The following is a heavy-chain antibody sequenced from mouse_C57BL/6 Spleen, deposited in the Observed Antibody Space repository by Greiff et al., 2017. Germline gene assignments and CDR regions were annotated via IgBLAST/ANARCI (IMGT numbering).Heavy chain of an antibody. D-gene: IGHD1-1*01. CDR2: INPNNGGT. CDR1: GYTFTDYN. J-gene: IGHJ1*03. Sequence: EVQLQQSGPELVKPGASVKIPCKASGYTFTDYNMDWVKQSHGKSLEWIGDINPNNGGTIYNQKFKGKATLTVDKSSSTAYMELRSLTSEDTAVYYCAREGIFTTVVGEGYFDVWGTGTTVTVSS. CDR3: AREGIFTTVVGEGYFDV. V-gene: IGHV1-18*01.